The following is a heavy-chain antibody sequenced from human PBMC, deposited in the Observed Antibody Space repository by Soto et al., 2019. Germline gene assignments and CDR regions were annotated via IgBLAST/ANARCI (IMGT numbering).Heavy chain of an antibody. J-gene: IGHJ3*02. D-gene: IGHD4-17*01. V-gene: IGHV4-31*03. CDR2: IYYSGST. CDR3: ARPNFYDYGDYVDLSGAFGI. Sequence: QVQLQESGPGLVKPSQTLSLTCTVSGGSISSGGYYWSWIRQHPGKGLEWIGYIYYSGSTYYNPSLKSRVTISVGTSKNQFSLKLSCVTAADVAVYYCARPNFYDYGDYVDLSGAFGIWGQGTMVTVSS. CDR1: GGSISSGGYY.